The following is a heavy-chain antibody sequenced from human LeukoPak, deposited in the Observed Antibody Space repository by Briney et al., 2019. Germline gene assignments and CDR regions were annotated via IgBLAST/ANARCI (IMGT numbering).Heavy chain of an antibody. CDR3: TRASFDH. Sequence: ASVKVSCKTSGYTFVTYGINWVRQAPGQRPEWMGWISTYNGNTKYALKFQDRVTLTRDTSTTTAYMELRSLTSDDRAVYYCTRASFDHWGQGTLVIVSS. V-gene: IGHV1-18*01. CDR1: GYTFVTYG. J-gene: IGHJ4*02. CDR2: ISTYNGNT.